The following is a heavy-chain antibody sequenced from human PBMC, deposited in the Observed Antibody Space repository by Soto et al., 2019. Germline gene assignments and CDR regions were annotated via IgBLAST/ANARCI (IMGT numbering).Heavy chain of an antibody. CDR1: GVTFSSYA. Sequence: ASVKVSGKASGVTFSSYAISWVRQAPGQGLEWMGGIIPIFGTANYAQKFQGRVTITADESTSTAYMELSSLRSEDTAVYYCAREGYDRAFDIWGQGTMVTVSS. CDR3: AREGYDRAFDI. D-gene: IGHD3-22*01. V-gene: IGHV1-69*13. J-gene: IGHJ3*02. CDR2: IIPIFGTA.